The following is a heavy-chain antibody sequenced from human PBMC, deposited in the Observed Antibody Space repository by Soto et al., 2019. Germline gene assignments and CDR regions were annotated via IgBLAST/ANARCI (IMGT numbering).Heavy chain of an antibody. CDR1: GYTFTSYG. CDR2: ISAYNGNT. CDR3: AKDLEYYDFWSGYSSPGY. V-gene: IGHV1-18*04. Sequence: ASVKVSCKASGYTFTSYGISWVRQAPGQGLEWMGWISAYNGNTNYAQKLQGRVTMTTDTSTSTAYMELRSLRSDDTAVYYCAKDLEYYDFWSGYSSPGYWGQGTLVTVPS. D-gene: IGHD3-3*01. J-gene: IGHJ4*02.